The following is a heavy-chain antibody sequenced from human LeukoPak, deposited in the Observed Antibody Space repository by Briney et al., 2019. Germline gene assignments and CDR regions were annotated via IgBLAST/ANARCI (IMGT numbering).Heavy chain of an antibody. CDR3: ARDLGMGAARPFDY. J-gene: IGHJ4*02. Sequence: GGSLRLSCAASGFTFSSYWMSWVRQAPGKGLEWVANIKQDGSEKYYVDSVKGRFTISRDNAKNSLYLQMNSLRAEDTAVYYCARDLGMGAARPFDYWGQGTLVTVSS. CDR1: GFTFSSYW. CDR2: IKQDGSEK. V-gene: IGHV3-7*01. D-gene: IGHD6-6*01.